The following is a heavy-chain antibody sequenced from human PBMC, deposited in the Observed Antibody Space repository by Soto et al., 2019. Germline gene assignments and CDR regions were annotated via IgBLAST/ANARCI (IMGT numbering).Heavy chain of an antibody. CDR1: GFTFSSYG. D-gene: IGHD5-12*01. CDR3: AKQIDGYNYGGVLEFDY. Sequence: GGSLRLSCAASGFTFSSYGMHWVRQAPGKGLEWVAVISYDGSNKYYADSVKGRFTISRDNSKNTLYLQMNSLRAEDTAVYYCAKQIDGYNYGGVLEFDYWGQGTLVTVSS. CDR2: ISYDGSNK. J-gene: IGHJ4*02. V-gene: IGHV3-30*18.